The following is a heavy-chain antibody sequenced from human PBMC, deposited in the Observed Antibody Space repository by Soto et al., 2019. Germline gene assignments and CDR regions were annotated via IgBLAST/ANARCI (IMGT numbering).Heavy chain of an antibody. J-gene: IGHJ4*02. CDR3: ARLEYSSSPFLDPPWFG. CDR2: ISSSSSYI. Sequence: PGGSLRLSCAASGFTFSSYSMNWVRQAPGKGLEWVSSISSSSSYIYYADSVKGRFTISRDNAKNSLYLQMNSLRAEDTAVYYCARLEYSSSPFLDPPWFGWGQGTLVTVSS. CDR1: GFTFSSYS. V-gene: IGHV3-21*01. D-gene: IGHD6-6*01.